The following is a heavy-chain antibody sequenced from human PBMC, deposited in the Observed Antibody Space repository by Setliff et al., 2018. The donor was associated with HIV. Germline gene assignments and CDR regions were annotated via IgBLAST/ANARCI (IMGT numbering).Heavy chain of an antibody. CDR1: GFTFSDYY. CDR2: ITSSGST. V-gene: IGHV3-11*01. D-gene: IGHD3-10*01. Sequence: GGSLRLSCAASGFTFSDYYMSWIRQAPGKGLEWVSYITSSGSTYYADSVKGRFTISRDKSKNTLYLQMNSLRAEDTAVYFCAKSGFGVVALGINNWFDPWGQGTLVTVSS. CDR3: AKSGFGVVALGINNWFDP. J-gene: IGHJ5*02.